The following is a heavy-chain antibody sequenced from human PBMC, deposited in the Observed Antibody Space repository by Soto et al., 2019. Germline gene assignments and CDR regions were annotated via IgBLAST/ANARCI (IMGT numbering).Heavy chain of an antibody. D-gene: IGHD2-2*01. Sequence: PSETLSLTCAVSGGSISSGGYSWSWIRQPPGKGLEWIGYIYHSGSTYYNPSLKSRVTISVDTSKNQFSLKLSSVTAADTAVYYCARYCSSTSCYYYYGMDVWGQGTTVTVSS. J-gene: IGHJ6*02. CDR3: ARYCSSTSCYYYYGMDV. V-gene: IGHV4-30-2*01. CDR1: GGSISSGGYS. CDR2: IYHSGST.